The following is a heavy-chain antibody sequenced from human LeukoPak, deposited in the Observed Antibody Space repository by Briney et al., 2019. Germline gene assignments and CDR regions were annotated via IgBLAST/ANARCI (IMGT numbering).Heavy chain of an antibody. Sequence: SVKVSCKTSGGTFSSYAISWVRQAPGQGLEWMGRIIPILGIANYAQKFQGRVTITADKSTSTAYMELSSLRSEDTAVYYCARTADNYDILTGYYSVLAAFDIWGQGTMVTVSS. V-gene: IGHV1-69*04. CDR2: IIPILGIA. CDR1: GGTFSSYA. CDR3: ARTADNYDILTGYYSVLAAFDI. D-gene: IGHD3-9*01. J-gene: IGHJ3*02.